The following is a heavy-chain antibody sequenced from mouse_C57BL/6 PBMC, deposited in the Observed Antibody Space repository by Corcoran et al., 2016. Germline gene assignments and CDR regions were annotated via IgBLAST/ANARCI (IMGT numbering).Heavy chain of an antibody. Sequence: EVQLQQSGPVLVKPGASVKMSCKASGYTFTDYYMNWVKQSHGKSLEWIGVINPYNGGTSYNQKFKGKATLTVDKSSSTAYMELNSLTSEDSAVYYCAPYYYGSSPWFAYWGQGTLVTVSA. D-gene: IGHD1-1*01. CDR1: GYTFTDYY. CDR2: INPYNGGT. J-gene: IGHJ3*01. V-gene: IGHV1-19*01. CDR3: APYYYGSSPWFAY.